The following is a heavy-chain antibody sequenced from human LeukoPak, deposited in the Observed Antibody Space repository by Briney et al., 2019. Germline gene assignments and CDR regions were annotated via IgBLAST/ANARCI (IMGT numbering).Heavy chain of an antibody. CDR1: GGSISSSSYY. CDR2: IYYSGST. Sequence: KSSETLSLTCTVSGGSISSSSYYWGWIRQPPGKGLEWIGSIYYSGSTNYNPSLKSRVTISVDTSKNQFSLKLSSVTTADTAVYYCARGFTLFDPWGQGTLVTVSS. CDR3: ARGFTLFDP. J-gene: IGHJ5*02. V-gene: IGHV4-39*07. D-gene: IGHD2/OR15-2a*01.